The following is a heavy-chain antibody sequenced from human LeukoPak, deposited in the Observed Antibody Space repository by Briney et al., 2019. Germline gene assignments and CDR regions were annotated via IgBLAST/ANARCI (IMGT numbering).Heavy chain of an antibody. Sequence: GGSLRLSCAASGFTFSSYWMHWVRQAPGKGLVWVSRITNDGSSTGDADSVKGRFTISRDNAKNTLYLQMNSLKVEDTAVYYCARDLGDGTPFDYWGQGTLVTVSS. CDR1: GFTFSSYW. CDR2: ITNDGSST. V-gene: IGHV3-74*01. J-gene: IGHJ4*02. D-gene: IGHD1-7*01. CDR3: ARDLGDGTPFDY.